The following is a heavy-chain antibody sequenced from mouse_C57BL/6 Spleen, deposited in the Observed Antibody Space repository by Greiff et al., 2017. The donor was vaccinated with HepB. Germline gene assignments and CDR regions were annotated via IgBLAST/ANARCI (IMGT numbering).Heavy chain of an antibody. J-gene: IGHJ2*01. Sequence: EVQLVESGGGLVKPGGSLKLSCAASGFTFSSYAMSWVRQTPEKRLEWVATISDGGSYTYYPDNVKGRFTISRDNAKYNLYLQMSHLKSEDTAMYYCARERTMVAYFDYWGQGTTLTVSS. V-gene: IGHV5-4*01. CDR3: ARERTMVAYFDY. D-gene: IGHD2-2*01. CDR1: GFTFSSYA. CDR2: ISDGGSYT.